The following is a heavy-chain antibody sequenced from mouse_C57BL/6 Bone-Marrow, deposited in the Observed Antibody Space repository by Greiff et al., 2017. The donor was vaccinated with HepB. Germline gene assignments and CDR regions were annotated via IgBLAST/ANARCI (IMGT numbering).Heavy chain of an antibody. Sequence: DVKLVESGGGLVKPGGSLKLSCAASGFTFSDYGMHWVRQAPEKGLEWVAYISSGSSTIYYADTVKGRFTISRDNAKNTLFLQMTSLRSEDTAMYYCARKTGTRYFDVWGTGTTVTVSS. V-gene: IGHV5-17*01. CDR3: ARKTGTRYFDV. CDR1: GFTFSDYG. D-gene: IGHD4-1*01. J-gene: IGHJ1*03. CDR2: ISSGSSTI.